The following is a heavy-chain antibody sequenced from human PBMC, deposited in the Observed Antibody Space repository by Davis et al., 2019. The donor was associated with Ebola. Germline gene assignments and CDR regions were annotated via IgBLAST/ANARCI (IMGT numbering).Heavy chain of an antibody. D-gene: IGHD2-15*01. CDR2: SRSKTYSYTT. CDR3: AGGEIGVAATGWFDP. CDR1: GFTFSDHN. Sequence: GESLKISCETSGFTFSDHNMDWVRLAPGKGLEWIGRSRSKTYSYTTKYAASVEGRFTISRDESENPLYLQMNGLKTEDTAVYYRAGGEIGVAATGWFDPSGKGTVVSVST. V-gene: IGHV3-72*01. J-gene: IGHJ5*02.